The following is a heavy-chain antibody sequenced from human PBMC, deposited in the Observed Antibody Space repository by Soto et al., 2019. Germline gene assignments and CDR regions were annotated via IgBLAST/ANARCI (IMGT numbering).Heavy chain of an antibody. D-gene: IGHD3-10*01. Sequence: SQTLSLTCALSGDSVSINSAGWNWIRQSPSSGLEWLGRTYYKSKWYNDYAVTVKSRITIRPDTSKNQFSLQLNSVTPEDTAVYSCTREGVTMIRGIIYDYYGMDVWGQGTTGTVAS. CDR2: TYYKSKWYN. J-gene: IGHJ6*02. V-gene: IGHV6-1*01. CDR3: TREGVTMIRGIIYDYYGMDV. CDR1: GDSVSINSAG.